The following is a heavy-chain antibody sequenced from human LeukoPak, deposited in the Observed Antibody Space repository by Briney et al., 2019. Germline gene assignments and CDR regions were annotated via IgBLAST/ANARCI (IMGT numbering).Heavy chain of an antibody. CDR2: INAGNGNT. J-gene: IGHJ6*04. CDR1: GYTFTSYA. Sequence: ASVKVSCKASGYTFTSYAMHWVRQAPGQRLEWMGWINAGNGNTKYSQKFQGRVTITRDTSANTAYMELSSLRSEDTAVYYCARDGDIVVVPAATYYYYYGMDVWGKGTTVTVSS. V-gene: IGHV1-3*01. CDR3: ARDGDIVVVPAATYYYYYGMDV. D-gene: IGHD2-2*01.